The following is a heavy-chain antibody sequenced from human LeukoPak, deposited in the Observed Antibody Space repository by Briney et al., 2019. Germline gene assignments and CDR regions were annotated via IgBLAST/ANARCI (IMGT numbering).Heavy chain of an antibody. Sequence: GGSLRLSCAASGFTFSSYSMNWVRQAPGKGLEWVSYISSSSSTIYYADSVKGRFTISRDNAKNSLYLQVNSLRAEDTAVYYCARAPTHYYDSSGYHQYFDYWGQGTLVTVSS. CDR2: ISSSSSTI. V-gene: IGHV3-48*01. CDR3: ARAPTHYYDSSGYHQYFDY. CDR1: GFTFSSYS. D-gene: IGHD3-22*01. J-gene: IGHJ4*02.